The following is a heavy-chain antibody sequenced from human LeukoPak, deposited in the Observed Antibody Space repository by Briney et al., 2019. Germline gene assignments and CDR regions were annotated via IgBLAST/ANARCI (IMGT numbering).Heavy chain of an antibody. D-gene: IGHD1-26*01. CDR2: ISSSSSYI. CDR3: ARDRGSYSDYYMDV. V-gene: IGHV3-21*01. Sequence: GGSLRLSCAASGFTFSSYSMNWVSQAPGKGLEWVSSISSSSSYIYYADSVKGRFTISRDNAKTSLYLHMNSLRAEDTAVYYCARDRGSYSDYYMDVWGKGTTVTVSS. CDR1: GFTFSSYS. J-gene: IGHJ6*03.